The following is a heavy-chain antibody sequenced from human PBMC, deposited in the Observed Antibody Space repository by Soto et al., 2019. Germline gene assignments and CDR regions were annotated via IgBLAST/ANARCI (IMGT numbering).Heavy chain of an antibody. Sequence: EVQLLESGGGLVQPGGSLRLSCAASGFTFSTYAMNWVRQAPGMGLEWVLGISGSGGSTHYADAVKGRFTISRDNSKNTLYLQMDSLRAEDTAVYYCAKQSPCSNSWYDIDYWGQGTLVIVST. J-gene: IGHJ4*02. D-gene: IGHD6-13*01. CDR3: AKQSPCSNSWYDIDY. CDR1: GFTFSTYA. V-gene: IGHV3-23*01. CDR2: ISGSGGST.